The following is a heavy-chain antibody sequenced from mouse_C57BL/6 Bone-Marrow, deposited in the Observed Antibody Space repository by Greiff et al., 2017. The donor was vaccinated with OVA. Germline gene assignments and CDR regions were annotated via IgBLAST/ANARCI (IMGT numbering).Heavy chain of an antibody. CDR3: ARRGDGYYVDWYFDV. CDR2: IYPGSGNT. J-gene: IGHJ1*03. Sequence: QVQLQQSGAELVRPGASVKLSCKASGYTFTDYYINWVKQRPGQGLEWIARIYPGSGNTYYNEKFKGKATLTAEKSSSTAYMQLSSLTSEDSAVYFCARRGDGYYVDWYFDVWGTGTTVTVSS. D-gene: IGHD2-3*01. V-gene: IGHV1-76*01. CDR1: GYTFTDYY.